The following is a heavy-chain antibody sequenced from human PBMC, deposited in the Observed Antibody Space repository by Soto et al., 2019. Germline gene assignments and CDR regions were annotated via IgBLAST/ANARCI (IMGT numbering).Heavy chain of an antibody. D-gene: IGHD2-21*02. J-gene: IGHJ5*02. CDR1: GFNFSNHW. V-gene: IGHV3-74*01. Sequence: AGGSLRLSCAASGFNFSNHWMHWVRQRPAEGLVWVSRITSDGKSKAYAESVKGRFAISRDNAKNTLYLQMNGLTAEDTAVYYCARESGDWPLNWFDPWGQGTLVPVYS. CDR3: ARESGDWPLNWFDP. CDR2: ITSDGKSK.